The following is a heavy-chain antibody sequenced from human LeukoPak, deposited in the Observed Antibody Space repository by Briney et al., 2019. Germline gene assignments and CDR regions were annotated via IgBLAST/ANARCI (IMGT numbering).Heavy chain of an antibody. D-gene: IGHD3-10*01. Sequence: PSETLSLTCAVYGGSLRDYYWSWIRQSPGRGLEWIGEINHSGSTNYNSSLKSRVTILVDTTNSQFSLRLNSVTAADTAVYYCARRVRGVNDAFDIWGQGTMVTVSS. CDR3: ARRVRGVNDAFDI. V-gene: IGHV4-34*01. CDR1: GGSLRDYY. CDR2: INHSGST. J-gene: IGHJ3*02.